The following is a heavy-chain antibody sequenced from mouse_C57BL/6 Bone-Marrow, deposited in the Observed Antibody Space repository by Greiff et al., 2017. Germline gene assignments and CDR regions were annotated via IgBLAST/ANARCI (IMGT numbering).Heavy chain of an antibody. J-gene: IGHJ2*01. V-gene: IGHV1-63*01. D-gene: IGHD1-1*01. CDR1: GYTFTNYW. CDR3: ARSSYYGPFDY. Sequence: VKLVESGAELVRPGTSVKMSCKASGYTFTNYWIGWAKQRPGHGLEWIGDIYPGGGYTNYNEKFKGKATLTADKSSSTAYMQFSSLTSEDSAIYYCARSSYYGPFDYWGQGTTLTVSS. CDR2: IYPGGGYT.